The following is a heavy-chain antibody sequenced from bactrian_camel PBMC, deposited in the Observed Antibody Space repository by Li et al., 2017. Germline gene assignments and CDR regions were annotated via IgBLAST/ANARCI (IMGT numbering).Heavy chain of an antibody. CDR3: AANRWGIFGVASLAEDDFHY. CDR2: MGWDGRVT. D-gene: IGHD5*01. Sequence: HVQLVESGGGLVQPGGSLRLSCRASGLIFSMYDMFWVRQAPGKGLEWVSSMGWDGRVTYYPDSVKGRFTNSLDNAKNTLYLQMNSLAPEDTAMYYCAANRWGIFGVASLAEDDFHYWGQGTQVTVS. CDR1: GLIFSMYD. V-gene: IGHV3S6*01. J-gene: IGHJ6*01.